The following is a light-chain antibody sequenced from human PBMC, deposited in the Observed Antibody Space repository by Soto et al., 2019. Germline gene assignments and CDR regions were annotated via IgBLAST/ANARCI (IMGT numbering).Light chain of an antibody. CDR2: EVS. J-gene: IGKJ5*01. CDR1: QSLLHITGETF. Sequence: DVVMTQTPLSLSVAPGQPASISCKSSQSLLHITGETFLFWYLQMPGQSPQLLIYEVSTRVSGVPVRFSGSGSGTDFTLEISRVETDDVGIYYCMQSTQLPPTFGQGTRLGIE. V-gene: IGKV2D-29*02. CDR3: MQSTQLPPT.